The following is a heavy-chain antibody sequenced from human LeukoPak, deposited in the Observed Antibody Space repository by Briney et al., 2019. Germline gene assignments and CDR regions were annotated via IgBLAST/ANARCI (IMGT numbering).Heavy chain of an antibody. CDR3: AREEVVITPLDY. CDR1: GFTFSTYS. CDR2: ISSSGSTI. J-gene: IGHJ4*02. Sequence: PGGSLRLSCAASGFTFSTYSMNWVRQAPGKGLEWVSYISSSGSTIYYADSVKGRFTISRDNSKNTLYLQMNSLRAEDTAVYYCAREEVVITPLDYWGQGTLVTVSS. D-gene: IGHD3-22*01. V-gene: IGHV3-48*01.